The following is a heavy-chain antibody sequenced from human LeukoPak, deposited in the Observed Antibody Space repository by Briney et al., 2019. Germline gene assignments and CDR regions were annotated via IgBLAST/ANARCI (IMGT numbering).Heavy chain of an antibody. J-gene: IGHJ4*01. CDR3: ARVRGSYHFDY. Sequence: PGGSRRLSCAASGFTFSGYSMNWVRQAPGKGREWVSYITSSSSAIYYADSVKGRFTISRDNAKNSLYLQMNSLRAVDTAVYYCARVRGSYHFDYWGRNPGHRLL. D-gene: IGHD1-26*01. CDR2: ITSSSSAI. V-gene: IGHV3-48*01. CDR1: GFTFSGYS.